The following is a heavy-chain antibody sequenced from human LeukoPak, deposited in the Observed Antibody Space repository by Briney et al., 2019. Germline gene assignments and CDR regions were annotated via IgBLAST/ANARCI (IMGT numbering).Heavy chain of an antibody. J-gene: IGHJ4*02. D-gene: IGHD6-6*01. CDR1: GGSISSYY. Sequence: KSSETLSLTCTVSGGSISSYYWSCIRQPAGKGLEWIGRIHTSGSTDYNPSLESRVTMSVDTSKNQFSLKLSSVTAADTAVYYCAREGSMTARPFVSIDYWGQGTLVTVSS. V-gene: IGHV4-4*07. CDR3: AREGSMTARPFVSIDY. CDR2: IHTSGST.